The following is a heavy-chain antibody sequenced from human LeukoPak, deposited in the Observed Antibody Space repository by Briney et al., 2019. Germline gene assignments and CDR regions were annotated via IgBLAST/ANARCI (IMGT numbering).Heavy chain of an antibody. CDR3: AREQEYCSSTSCYNWFDP. CDR1: GGSISNGGYY. CDR2: IYYNGHT. J-gene: IGHJ5*02. Sequence: SETLSLTCTVSGGSISNGGYYWSWIRQPPGKGLEWIGYIYYNGHTYYNPSLKSRVTISVDRSKNQFSLKLSSVTAADTAVYYCAREQEYCSSTSCYNWFDPWGQGTLVTVSS. V-gene: IGHV4-31*03. D-gene: IGHD2-2*01.